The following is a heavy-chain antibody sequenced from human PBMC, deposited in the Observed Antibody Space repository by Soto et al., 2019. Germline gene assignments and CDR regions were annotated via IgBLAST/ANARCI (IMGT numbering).Heavy chain of an antibody. J-gene: IGHJ4*02. Sequence: ASVKVSCKASGYTFTSYAMHWVRQAPGQRLEWMGWINAGNGNTKYSQKFQGRDTNTKDTSASTAYMELSSLKSEDTAVYYCARSIVVVTALDYWGQGTLVTSPQ. CDR3: ARSIVVVTALDY. CDR1: GYTFTSYA. CDR2: INAGNGNT. V-gene: IGHV1-3*01. D-gene: IGHD2-21*02.